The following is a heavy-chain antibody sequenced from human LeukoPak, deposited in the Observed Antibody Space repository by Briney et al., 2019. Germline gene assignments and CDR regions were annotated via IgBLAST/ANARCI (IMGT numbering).Heavy chain of an antibody. CDR1: GGTFSSYA. CDR2: TIPIFGTA. Sequence: SVKVSCKASGGTFSSYAISWVRQAPEQGLEWMGGTIPIFGTANYAQKFQGRVTITADESTSTAYMELSSLRSEDTAVYYCARDDDYLDAFDIWGQGTMVTVSS. D-gene: IGHD4-11*01. V-gene: IGHV1-69*13. CDR3: ARDDDYLDAFDI. J-gene: IGHJ3*02.